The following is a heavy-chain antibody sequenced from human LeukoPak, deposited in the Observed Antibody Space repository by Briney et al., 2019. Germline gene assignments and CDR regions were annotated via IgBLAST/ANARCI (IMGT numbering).Heavy chain of an antibody. J-gene: IGHJ6*02. CDR1: GFTFSSYS. CDR2: IWYDGSNK. D-gene: IGHD6-19*01. CDR3: ARERRIAVAGPYYYYGMDV. Sequence: PGGSLRLSCAASGFTFSSYSMNWVRQAPGKGLEWVAVIWYDGSNKYYADSVKGRFTISRDNSKNTLYLQMNSLRAEDTAVYYCARERRIAVAGPYYYYGMDVWGQGTTVTVSS. V-gene: IGHV3-33*08.